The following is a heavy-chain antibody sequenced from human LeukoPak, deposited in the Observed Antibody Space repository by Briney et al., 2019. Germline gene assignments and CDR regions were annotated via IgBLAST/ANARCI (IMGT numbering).Heavy chain of an antibody. CDR1: GFTFSASA. J-gene: IGHJ3*01. CDR2: IRSKANSYAT. V-gene: IGHV3-73*01. CDR3: TRGALDYRNAYDF. Sequence: GGSLRLSCAASGFTFSASAMHWVRQASGKGLEWVGRIRSKANSYATAYAASVKGRFTISRDDSRNTAYLEMNSLKTEDTAVYYCTRGALDYRNAYDFWGRGTMVTVSS. D-gene: IGHD4-11*01.